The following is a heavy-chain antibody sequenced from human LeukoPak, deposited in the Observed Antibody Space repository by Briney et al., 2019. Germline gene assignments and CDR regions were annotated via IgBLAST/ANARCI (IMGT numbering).Heavy chain of an antibody. CDR2: INPNSGGT. D-gene: IGHD1-1*01. J-gene: IGHJ3*02. CDR3: ARVYPGGLERHKDAFDI. Sequence: ASVKVSCKASGYTFTGYYMHWVRQAPGQGLEWMGWINPNSGGTNYAQKFQGRVTMTRDTSISTAYMELSRLRSDDTAVYYCARVYPGGLERHKDAFDIWGQGTMVTVSS. CDR1: GYTFTGYY. V-gene: IGHV1-2*02.